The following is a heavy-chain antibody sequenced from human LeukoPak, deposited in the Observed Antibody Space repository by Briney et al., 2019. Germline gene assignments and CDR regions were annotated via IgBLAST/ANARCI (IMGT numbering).Heavy chain of an antibody. CDR2: IKEDGSEK. J-gene: IGHJ4*02. D-gene: IGHD4-23*01. V-gene: IGHV3-7*01. CDR3: ARDRW. CDR1: GFTSSNYW. Sequence: GGSLRLSCAASGFTSSNYWMSWVRQAPGKGLEWVANIKEDGSEKYYVDSVKGRFTISRDNAKNSLYLQMNSLRAEDTAVYYCARDRWWGQGTLVTVSS.